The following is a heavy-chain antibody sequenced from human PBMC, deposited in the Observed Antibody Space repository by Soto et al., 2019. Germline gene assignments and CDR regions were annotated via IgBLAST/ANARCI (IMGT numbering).Heavy chain of an antibody. J-gene: IGHJ4*02. CDR2: INAGNGNT. Sequence: QVQLVQSGAEEKKPGASVKVSCKASGYTFTSYAMHWVRQAPGQRLEWMGWINAGNGNTKYSQKFQGRVTITRDTSASTAYVERRSLRSEYTAVYYCARSSGYYMIDDYWGQGTLVTVSS. CDR3: ARSSGYYMIDDY. V-gene: IGHV1-3*05. CDR1: GYTFTSYA. D-gene: IGHD3-22*01.